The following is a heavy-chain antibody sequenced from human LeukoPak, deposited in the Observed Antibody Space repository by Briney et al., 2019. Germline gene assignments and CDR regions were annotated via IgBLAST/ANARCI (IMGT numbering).Heavy chain of an antibody. CDR3: ARDESFGELTP. V-gene: IGHV3-33*08. J-gene: IGHJ5*02. D-gene: IGHD3-10*01. Sequence: PGRSLRLSCAASGFTFSSYGMHWDRQAPGKGLEWVAVIWYGGSNKYYADSVKGRFTISRDNSKNTLYLQMNSLRAEDTAVYYCARDESFGELTPWGQGTLVTVSS. CDR1: GFTFSSYG. CDR2: IWYGGSNK.